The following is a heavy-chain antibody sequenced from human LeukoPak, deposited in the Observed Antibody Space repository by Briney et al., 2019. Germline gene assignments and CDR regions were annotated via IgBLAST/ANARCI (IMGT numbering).Heavy chain of an antibody. Sequence: GGSLRLSCAASGFTFSSYSMNWVRQAPGKGLEWVSAISGSGGSGSTYYTDSVKGRFTIPRDNSKNTLYLQMNSLRAEDTALYYCAKDRGDYYDSSGFDYWGQGTLVTVSS. J-gene: IGHJ4*02. V-gene: IGHV3-23*01. CDR1: GFTFSSYS. CDR3: AKDRGDYYDSSGFDY. D-gene: IGHD3-22*01. CDR2: ISGSGGSGST.